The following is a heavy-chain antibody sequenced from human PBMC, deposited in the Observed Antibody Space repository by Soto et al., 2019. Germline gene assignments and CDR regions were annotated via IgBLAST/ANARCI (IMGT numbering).Heavy chain of an antibody. Sequence: GGSLRLSCAASGFTFSSYGMHWVRQAPGKGLEWVAVISYDGSNKYYADSVKGRFTISRDNSKNTLYLQMNSLRAEDTAVYYCAKGGEAALYYYYYYYMDVWGKGTTVTVSS. D-gene: IGHD6-6*01. J-gene: IGHJ6*03. CDR2: ISYDGSNK. CDR3: AKGGEAALYYYYYYYMDV. CDR1: GFTFSSYG. V-gene: IGHV3-30*18.